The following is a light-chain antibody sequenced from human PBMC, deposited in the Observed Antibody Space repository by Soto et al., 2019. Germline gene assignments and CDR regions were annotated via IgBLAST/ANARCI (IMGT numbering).Light chain of an antibody. CDR2: MAS. Sequence: DIQMTQSPSTLSASVGDRVTITCRASQSISSWLAWYQQKPGKAPNLLIYMASTLESGVPSRFSGSGSGTDFTLTTTSLQPDDFATYYCQQYNGYSPTCGQGTKVEI. V-gene: IGKV1-5*03. CDR3: QQYNGYSPT. CDR1: QSISSW. J-gene: IGKJ1*01.